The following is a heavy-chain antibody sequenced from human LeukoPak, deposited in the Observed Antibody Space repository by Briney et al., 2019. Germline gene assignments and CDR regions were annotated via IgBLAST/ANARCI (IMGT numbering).Heavy chain of an antibody. J-gene: IGHJ3*02. D-gene: IGHD3-22*01. Sequence: SETLSLTCTVSGVSISGNYWSWIRQPPGKGLEWIGYIFYTGSTNYNPSLQSRVTILLDTSKNQFSLKLSSVSAADTAVYYCARAVYDSSGYDTFDIWGQGTMVTVSS. V-gene: IGHV4-59*01. CDR1: GVSISGNY. CDR3: ARAVYDSSGYDTFDI. CDR2: IFYTGST.